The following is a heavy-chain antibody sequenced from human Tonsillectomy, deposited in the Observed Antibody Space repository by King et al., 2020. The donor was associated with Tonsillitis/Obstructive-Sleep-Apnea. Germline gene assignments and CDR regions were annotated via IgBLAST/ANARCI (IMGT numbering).Heavy chain of an antibody. D-gene: IGHD2-2*03. CDR1: GFTFSSYW. J-gene: IGHJ3*02. V-gene: IGHV3-7*01. CDR2: IKQDGSEK. CDR3: ARVGYCSGTICYSSTFAI. Sequence: VQLVESGGGLVQPGGSLRLSCAASGFTFSSYWMSWVRQAPGKGLEWMANIKQDGSEKYYVDSVKGRFTISRDNAKNSLYLQMNSLRAEDTAVYYCARVGYCSGTICYSSTFAIWGQGTMVTVSS.